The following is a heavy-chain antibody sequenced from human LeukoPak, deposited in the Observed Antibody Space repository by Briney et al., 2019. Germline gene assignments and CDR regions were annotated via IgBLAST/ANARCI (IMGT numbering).Heavy chain of an antibody. Sequence: GGSLRLSCAASGFTFSSYWMSWVRQAPGKGLEWVANIKQDGSEKYYVDSVKGRFTISRDNAKNSLYLQMNSLRAEDTAVYYFARDARYCGSTSCSHPGYWGQGTLVTVSS. CDR3: ARDARYCGSTSCSHPGY. D-gene: IGHD2-2*01. V-gene: IGHV3-7*01. J-gene: IGHJ4*02. CDR2: IKQDGSEK. CDR1: GFTFSSYW.